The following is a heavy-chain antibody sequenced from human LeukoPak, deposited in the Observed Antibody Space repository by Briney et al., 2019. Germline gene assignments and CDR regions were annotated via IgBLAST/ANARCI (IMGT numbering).Heavy chain of an antibody. CDR1: GGSISSSSYY. Sequence: SETLSLTCTVSGGSISSSSYYWGWIRQPPGKGLEWIGSIYYSGRTYYNPSLKSRVTISVDTSKNQFSLKLSSVTAADTAVYYCARQIVVVPDYWGQGTVVTVSS. V-gene: IGHV4-39*01. J-gene: IGHJ4*02. CDR3: ARQIVVVPDY. CDR2: IYYSGRT. D-gene: IGHD3-22*01.